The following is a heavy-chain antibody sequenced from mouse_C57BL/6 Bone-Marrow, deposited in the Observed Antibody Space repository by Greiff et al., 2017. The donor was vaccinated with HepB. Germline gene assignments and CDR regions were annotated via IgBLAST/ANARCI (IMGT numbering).Heavy chain of an antibody. CDR3: AMGVWLRRPSY. V-gene: IGHV1-81*01. Sequence: QVQLQQSGAELARPGASVKLSCKASGYTFTSYGISWVKQRPGQGLEWIGEIYPRSGNTYYNEKFKGKATLTADKSSSTAYMELRSLTSEDAAVYFCAMGVWLRRPSYWGQGTLVTVSA. CDR2: IYPRSGNT. CDR1: GYTFTSYG. J-gene: IGHJ3*01. D-gene: IGHD2-2*01.